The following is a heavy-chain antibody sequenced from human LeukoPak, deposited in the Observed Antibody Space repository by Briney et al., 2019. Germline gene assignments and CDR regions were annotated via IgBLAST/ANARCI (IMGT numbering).Heavy chain of an antibody. Sequence: PGGSLRLSCAASGFTFSSYAMSWVRQAPGKGLEWVSAISGSGGSTYYADSVKGRFTISRDNSKNTLYLQMNSLRAEDTAVYYCAKDRPDWNDEPNYFDYWGQGTLVTVSS. CDR3: AKDRPDWNDEPNYFDY. D-gene: IGHD1-1*01. J-gene: IGHJ4*02. V-gene: IGHV3-23*01. CDR2: ISGSGGST. CDR1: GFTFSSYA.